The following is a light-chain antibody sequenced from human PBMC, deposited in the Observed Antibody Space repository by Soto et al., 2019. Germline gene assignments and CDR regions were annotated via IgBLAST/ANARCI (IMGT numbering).Light chain of an antibody. Sequence: EIVLTQSPGTLSLSPGERATLSCRASQSVSSSYLVWYQQKPGQAPRLLIDAASSRATGIPYRFSGSGSGTDFTLTISRLEPEDFAVYYCQQHTSSPHMYTFGQGTKLEI. CDR1: QSVSSSY. CDR3: QQHTSSPHMYT. V-gene: IGKV3-20*01. J-gene: IGKJ2*01. CDR2: AAS.